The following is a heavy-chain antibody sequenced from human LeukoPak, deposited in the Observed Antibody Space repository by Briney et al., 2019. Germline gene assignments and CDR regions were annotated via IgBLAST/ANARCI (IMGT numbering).Heavy chain of an antibody. CDR3: ARLSGRVVCSAGSCYIDS. CDR2: IYPGDSDT. J-gene: IGHJ4*02. D-gene: IGHD2-15*01. CDR1: GYRFTSDW. V-gene: IGHV5-51*01. Sequence: GESLKISCKGSGYRFTSDWIGWVRQMPGKGLGWMRIIYPGDSDTRYSPSFQGQVTISAEKSVNTAYLQWSSLKASDTAMYYCARLSGRVVCSAGSCYIDSWGQGTLVTVSS.